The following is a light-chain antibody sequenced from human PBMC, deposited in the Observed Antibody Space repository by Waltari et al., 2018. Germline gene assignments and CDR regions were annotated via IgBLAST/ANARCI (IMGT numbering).Light chain of an antibody. CDR1: QGISKS. J-gene: IGKJ4*01. CDR3: QQYSNRPFT. Sequence: DIQMTQSPSSLSASVGDSVTLTCRASQGISKSLAWYQQKPGKAPKLPVFAASGLESGVPSRFSGSGSGTDFTLTISSLRPEDFATYYCQQYSNRPFTFGGGTKVEIK. V-gene: IGKV1-NL1*01. CDR2: AAS.